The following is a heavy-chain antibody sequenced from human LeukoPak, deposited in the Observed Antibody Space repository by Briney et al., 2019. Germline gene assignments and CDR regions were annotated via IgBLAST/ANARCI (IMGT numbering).Heavy chain of an antibody. CDR2: IIPIFGTA. V-gene: IGHV1-69*13. CDR3: ARDRTSGAARPPKNWFDP. CDR1: GGTFSSYA. J-gene: IGHJ5*02. Sequence: SVKVSCKASGGTFSSYAISWERQAPGQGLEWMGGIIPIFGTANYAQKFQGRVTITADESTSTAYMELSSLRSEDTAVYYCARDRTSGAARPPKNWFDPWGQGTLVTVSS. D-gene: IGHD6-6*01.